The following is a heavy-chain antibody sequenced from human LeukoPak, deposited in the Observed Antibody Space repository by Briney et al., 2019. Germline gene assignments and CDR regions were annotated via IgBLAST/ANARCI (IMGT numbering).Heavy chain of an antibody. CDR3: VKDGDDSGSYLVY. D-gene: IGHD1-26*01. V-gene: IGHV3-30*02. CDR2: IPYDGNNK. J-gene: IGHJ4*02. Sequence: GGSLRLSCAASRFTFSSYGMHWVRQATSKGLEWVAFIPYDGNNKYYADSVKGRFTISRDNSKNTLYLQMNSLRAEDTAVYYCVKDGDDSGSYLVYWGQGTLVTVSS. CDR1: RFTFSSYG.